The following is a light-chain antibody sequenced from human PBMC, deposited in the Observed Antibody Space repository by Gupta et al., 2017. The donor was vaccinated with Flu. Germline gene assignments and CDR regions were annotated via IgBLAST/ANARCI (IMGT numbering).Light chain of an antibody. CDR1: NIGSRS. V-gene: IGLV3-21*02. CDR2: DDT. Sequence: SYVLTQPPSVSVAPGQTARITCAIDNIGSRSVHWYQQRPGQAPNLVVFDDTDRPSGIPERFSGLISGNKATLNITRVEGGDEAEEYCQLWGGDHAVFGGGTQLTVL. J-gene: IGLJ7*01. CDR3: QLWGGDHAV.